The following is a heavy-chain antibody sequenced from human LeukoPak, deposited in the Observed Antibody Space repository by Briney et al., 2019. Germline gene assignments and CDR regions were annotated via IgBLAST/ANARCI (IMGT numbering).Heavy chain of an antibody. D-gene: IGHD6-19*01. CDR1: GFTFNTFG. J-gene: IGHJ4*02. CDR3: AKDPVAGAPSYYFDN. CDR2: LRYDGRNQ. V-gene: IGHV3-30*02. Sequence: GGSLRPSCVASGFTFNTFGMNWVRQAPGKGLEWVSFLRYDGRNQYYADSVKGRFTISRDNPKNTVYLQMSSLRPEDTAVYYCAKDPVAGAPSYYFDNWGQGTLVTVSS.